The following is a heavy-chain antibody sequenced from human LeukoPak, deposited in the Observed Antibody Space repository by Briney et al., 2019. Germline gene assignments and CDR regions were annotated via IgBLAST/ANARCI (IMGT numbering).Heavy chain of an antibody. CDR3: ARGQPPSYYDMDV. CDR2: IWSDGSSK. CDR1: GFMFSSYG. J-gene: IGHJ6*02. D-gene: IGHD6-13*01. V-gene: IGHV3-33*01. Sequence: PGRSLRLSCEASGFMFSSYGMHWVRQAPGKGLEWVAVIWSDGSSKHYADSVKGRFTISRDNSKNTLYLQMNSLRAEDTAMYYCARGQPPSYYDMDVWGQGTTVTVSS.